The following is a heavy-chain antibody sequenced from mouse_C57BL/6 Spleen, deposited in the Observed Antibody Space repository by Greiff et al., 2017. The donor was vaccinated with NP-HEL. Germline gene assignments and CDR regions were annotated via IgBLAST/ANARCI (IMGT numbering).Heavy chain of an antibody. CDR1: GYTFTSYW. J-gene: IGHJ3*01. CDR2: IDPSDSET. CDR3: AREDYGSSHWFAY. D-gene: IGHD1-1*01. V-gene: IGHV1-52*01. Sequence: QVQLQQPGAELVRPGSSVKLSCKASGYTFTSYWMHWVKQRPIQGLEWIGNIDPSDSETHYNQKFKDKATLTVDKSSSTAYMQLSSLTSEDSAVYYCAREDYGSSHWFAYWGQGTLVTVSA.